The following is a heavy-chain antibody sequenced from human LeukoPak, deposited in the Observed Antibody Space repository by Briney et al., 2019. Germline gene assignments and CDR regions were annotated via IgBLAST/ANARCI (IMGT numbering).Heavy chain of an antibody. V-gene: IGHV1-69*06. Sequence: ASVKVSCKASGGTFSSYAISWVRQAPGQGLEWMGGIIPIFGTANYAQKFQGRVTITADKSTSTAYMELSSLRSEDTAVYYCETYYYDSSGYYTRYWGRGTLVTVSS. CDR2: IIPIFGTA. D-gene: IGHD3-22*01. CDR3: ETYYYDSSGYYTRY. CDR1: GGTFSSYA. J-gene: IGHJ4*02.